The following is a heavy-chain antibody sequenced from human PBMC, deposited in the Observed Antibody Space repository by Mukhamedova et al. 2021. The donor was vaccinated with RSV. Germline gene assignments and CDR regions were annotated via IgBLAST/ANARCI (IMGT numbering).Heavy chain of an antibody. J-gene: IGHJ6*03. CDR2: ISGSGGST. V-gene: IGHV3-23*01. CDR3: AKDLNWSGYYEYYYYYMDV. D-gene: IGHD3-3*01. Sequence: VSAISGSGGSTYYADSVKGRFTISRDNSKNTLYLQMNSLRAEDTAVYYCAKDLNWSGYYEYYYYYMDVWGKGTTVTVSS.